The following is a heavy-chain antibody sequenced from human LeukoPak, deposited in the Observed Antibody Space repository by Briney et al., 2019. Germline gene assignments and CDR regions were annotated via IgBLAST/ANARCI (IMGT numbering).Heavy chain of an antibody. V-gene: IGHV3-30*04. J-gene: IGHJ6*02. CDR3: AREGASNGYHYGMDV. Sequence: GGSLRLSCAGSGFTFSLYNMHWVRQAPGKGLEWVALISFGGSPTYYADSVRGRFTISRDNSKNTLFLQMSSLKAEDTAVYYCAREGASNGYHYGMDVWGQGTTVSDSS. CDR2: ISFGGSPT. CDR1: GFTFSLYN. D-gene: IGHD5-12*01.